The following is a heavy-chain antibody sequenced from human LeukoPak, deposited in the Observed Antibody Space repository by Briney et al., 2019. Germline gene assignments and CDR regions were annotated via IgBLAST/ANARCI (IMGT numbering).Heavy chain of an antibody. D-gene: IGHD1-26*01. V-gene: IGHV4-39*01. Sequence: SETLSLTCTVSGGSISSRSYYWGWIRQPPGKGLEWIGSTHYSGSTYYNPSLKSRVTISVDTSKNQFSLKLSSVTAADTAVYYCAVIVGATHFDYWGQGTLVTVSS. CDR3: AVIVGATHFDY. CDR1: GGSISSRSYY. CDR2: THYSGST. J-gene: IGHJ4*02.